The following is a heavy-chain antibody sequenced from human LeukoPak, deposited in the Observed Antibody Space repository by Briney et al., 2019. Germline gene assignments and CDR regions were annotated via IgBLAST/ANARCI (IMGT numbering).Heavy chain of an antibody. D-gene: IGHD3-22*01. J-gene: IGHJ5*02. CDR2: IYYSGST. CDR1: GGSISSGGYY. Sequence: PSETLSLTCTVSGGSISSGGYYWSWIRQHPGKGLEWIGYIYYSGSTYYNPSLKSRVTISVDTSKNQFSLKLSSVTAADTAVYYCARDYYDSSGAKLFDPWGLGTLVTVSS. CDR3: ARDYYDSSGAKLFDP. V-gene: IGHV4-31*03.